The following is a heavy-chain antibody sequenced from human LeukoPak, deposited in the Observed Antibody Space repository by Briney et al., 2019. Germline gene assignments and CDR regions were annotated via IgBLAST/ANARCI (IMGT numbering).Heavy chain of an antibody. CDR1: GFIFDDYA. J-gene: IGHJ4*02. D-gene: IGHD2-21*01. CDR3: AKDIGVGIGGNNNYFDY. V-gene: IGHV3-9*03. CDR2: ISWDGGRL. Sequence: GGSLRLSCAASGFIFDDYAMHWVRQAPGKGLEWVSGISWDGGRLAYADSVKGRFTISRDNTKNSLYLQMNSLRIEDMALYYCAKDIGVGIGGNNNYFDYWGQGILVTVSS.